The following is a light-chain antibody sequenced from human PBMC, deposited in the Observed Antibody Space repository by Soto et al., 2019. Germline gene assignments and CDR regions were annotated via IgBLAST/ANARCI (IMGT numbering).Light chain of an antibody. Sequence: ILLNQSPATLSVSPGERATLSCRASQSVSSLLAWYQQKPRQAPRLLIYDTSNMATGIPARFSGSGSGTDFTLTISSLQPDDFAVYYCQQHSNWPPWTFGQGTKVDIK. CDR1: QSVSSL. J-gene: IGKJ1*01. CDR3: QQHSNWPPWT. V-gene: IGKV3-11*01. CDR2: DTS.